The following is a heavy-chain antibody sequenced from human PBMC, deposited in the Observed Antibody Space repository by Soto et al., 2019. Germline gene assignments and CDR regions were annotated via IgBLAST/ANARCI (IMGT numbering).Heavy chain of an antibody. CDR1: GGSFSGYY. J-gene: IGHJ6*02. V-gene: IGHV4-34*01. Sequence: QVQLQQWGAGLLKPSGTLSLTCAVYGGSFSGYYWSWIRQPPGKGLEWIGEINHSGSTNYNPSLKSRVNISVDTSKNQFSLKLSSVTAADTAVYYCARSKRVVVSGGLRYYYGMDVWGQGTTVTVSS. CDR2: INHSGST. CDR3: ARSKRVVVSGGLRYYYGMDV. D-gene: IGHD3-22*01.